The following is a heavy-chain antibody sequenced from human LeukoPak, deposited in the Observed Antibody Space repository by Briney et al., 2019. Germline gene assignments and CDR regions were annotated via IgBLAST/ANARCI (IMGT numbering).Heavy chain of an antibody. D-gene: IGHD1-26*01. J-gene: IGHJ4*02. V-gene: IGHV4-39*07. Sequence: SETLSLTCTVSGGSISSSSYYWRWIRQPPGKGLEWIGSIYYSGSTYYNPSLKSRVTISVDTSKNQFSLKLSSVTAADTAVYYCARDSEVGATTFDYWGQGTLVTVSS. CDR1: GGSISSSSYY. CDR3: ARDSEVGATTFDY. CDR2: IYYSGST.